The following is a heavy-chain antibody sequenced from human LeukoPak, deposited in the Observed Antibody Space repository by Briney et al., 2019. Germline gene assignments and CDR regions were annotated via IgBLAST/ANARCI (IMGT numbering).Heavy chain of an antibody. J-gene: IGHJ4*02. CDR3: VRGGGAFDY. Sequence: PGRSLRLSCTASGFSFSSYGIHWVRQAPGKGLEWVANIKQDGSEKYYLDSVKGRFTISRDNAKKSVYVQMNSLRAEDTAVFYCVRGGGAFDYWGQGTLVTVSS. D-gene: IGHD4/OR15-4a*01. CDR2: IKQDGSEK. V-gene: IGHV3-7*04. CDR1: GFSFSSYG.